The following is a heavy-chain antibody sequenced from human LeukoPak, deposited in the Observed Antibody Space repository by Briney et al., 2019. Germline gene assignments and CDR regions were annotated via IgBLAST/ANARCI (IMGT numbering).Heavy chain of an antibody. V-gene: IGHV3-23*01. J-gene: IGHJ6*02. D-gene: IGHD6-13*01. CDR3: ARLGAAADLDSFYGMDV. Sequence: GGSLRLSCAASGFTFSSYAMSWVRQAPGKGLEWVSAISGSGGSTYYADSVKGRFTTSRDNSKNTLFLQMNSLRAEDTAVYYCARLGAAADLDSFYGMDVWGHGTTVTVSS. CDR1: GFTFSSYA. CDR2: ISGSGGST.